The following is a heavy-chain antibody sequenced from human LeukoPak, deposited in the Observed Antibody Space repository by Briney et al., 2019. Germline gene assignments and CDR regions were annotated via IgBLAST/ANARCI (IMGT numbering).Heavy chain of an antibody. CDR2: IRGSGGST. CDR1: GFTFSSYA. J-gene: IGHJ6*02. Sequence: GGSLRLSCAASGFTFSSYAMSWVRQAPGKGLEWVSAIRGSGGSTYYADSVKGRFTISRDNSKNTLYLQMNSLRAEDTAVYYCAKASGGGYNYLYYYYGMDVWGQGTTVTVSS. V-gene: IGHV3-23*01. CDR3: AKASGGGYNYLYYYYGMDV. D-gene: IGHD5-24*01.